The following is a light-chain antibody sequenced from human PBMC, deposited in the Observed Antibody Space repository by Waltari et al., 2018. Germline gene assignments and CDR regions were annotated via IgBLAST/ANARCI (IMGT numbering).Light chain of an antibody. J-gene: IGKJ2*01. V-gene: IGKV3-20*01. CDR1: QSIKSSY. Sequence: DIVLTQSPGTLSLSPGERSTLSCRASQSIKSSYLAWYQQKPGQAPRLLIYGASSRATGIPDRFSGSGSGTDFTLIISRLEPEDFAVYYCQHYGSASMYTFGQGTKLEIK. CDR2: GAS. CDR3: QHYGSASMYT.